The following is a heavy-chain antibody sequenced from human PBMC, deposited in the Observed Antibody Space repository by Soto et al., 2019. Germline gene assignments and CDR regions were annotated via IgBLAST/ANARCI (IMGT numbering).Heavy chain of an antibody. J-gene: IGHJ4*02. V-gene: IGHV1-69*12. CDR3: ARTTRITMVRGVIGDY. CDR2: IIPIFGTA. CDR1: GGTFSSYA. D-gene: IGHD3-10*01. Sequence: QVQLVQSGAEVKKPGSSVKVSCKASGGTFSSYAISWVRQAPGQGLEWMGGIIPIFGTANYAQKFQGRVTITADESTRTAYMELSSLRSEDTAVYYCARTTRITMVRGVIGDYWGQGTLVTVSS.